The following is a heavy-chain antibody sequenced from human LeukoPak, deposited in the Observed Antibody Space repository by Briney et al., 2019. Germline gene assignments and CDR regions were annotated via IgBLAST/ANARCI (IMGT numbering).Heavy chain of an antibody. V-gene: IGHV1-69*04. J-gene: IGHJ4*02. CDR3: ARDRDSSGYMIGY. Sequence: SVKVSCKASGGTFSSYAISWVRQAPGQGLEWMGRIIPILGIANYAQKFQGRVTITADKSTSTAYMELSSLRAEDTAVYYCARDRDSSGYMIGYWGQGTLVTVSS. CDR2: IIPILGIA. D-gene: IGHD3-22*01. CDR1: GGTFSSYA.